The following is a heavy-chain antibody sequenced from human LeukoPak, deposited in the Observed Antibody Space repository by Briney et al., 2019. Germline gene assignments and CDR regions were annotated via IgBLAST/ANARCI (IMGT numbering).Heavy chain of an antibody. J-gene: IGHJ6*02. CDR2: ISYDESDK. Sequence: ISYDESDKYYADSVKGRFTISRDNSKNTLYLQMNSLRPEDTAVYYCAKGVVAATNAAYYGMDVWGQGTTVNVSS. D-gene: IGHD2-15*01. CDR3: AKGVVAATNAAYYGMDV. V-gene: IGHV3-30*18.